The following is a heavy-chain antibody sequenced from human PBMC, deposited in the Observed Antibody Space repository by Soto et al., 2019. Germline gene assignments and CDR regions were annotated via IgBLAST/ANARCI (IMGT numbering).Heavy chain of an antibody. J-gene: IGHJ6*02. D-gene: IGHD4-4*01. CDR1: GGSVSSGSYY. V-gene: IGHV4-61*01. Sequence: SETLSLTCTVSGGSVSSGSYYWSWIRQPPGKGLEWIGYIYYSGSTNYNPSLKSRVTISVDTSKNQFSLKLISVTAADTAVYYCARGGNSGPYYYYGMDVWGQGTTVTVSS. CDR3: ARGGNSGPYYYYGMDV. CDR2: IYYSGST.